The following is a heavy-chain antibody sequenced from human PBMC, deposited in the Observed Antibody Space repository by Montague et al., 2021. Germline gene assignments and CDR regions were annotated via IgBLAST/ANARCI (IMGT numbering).Heavy chain of an antibody. CDR2: INTVGDT. V-gene: IGHV3-13*01. Sequence: SLRLSCAASGFTFSTYDMHWVRQPAGKGLEWVSAINTVGDTFYFGSVMGRFSISREDANNSLYLQMNSLRAEDTAVYYCAREIPGDSYALDVWGRGTTVTVSS. CDR1: GFTFSTYD. CDR3: AREIPGDSYALDV. J-gene: IGHJ6*02.